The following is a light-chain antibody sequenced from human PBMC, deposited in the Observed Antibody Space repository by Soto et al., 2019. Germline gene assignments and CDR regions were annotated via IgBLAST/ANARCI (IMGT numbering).Light chain of an antibody. J-gene: IGLJ1*01. V-gene: IGLV2-14*01. Sequence: QCVLTQPASVSGSPGQSITISCTGTSSDVGGYNYVSWYQQHPGKAPKLMIYDVSNRPSGVSNRFSGSKSGNTASLTISGLQAEDEADYYCSSYTSSSTQVFGTGTKLTVL. CDR3: SSYTSSSTQV. CDR2: DVS. CDR1: SSDVGGYNY.